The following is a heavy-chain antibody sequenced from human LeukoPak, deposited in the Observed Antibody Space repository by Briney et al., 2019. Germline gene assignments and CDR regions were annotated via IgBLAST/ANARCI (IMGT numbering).Heavy chain of an antibody. J-gene: IGHJ5*02. V-gene: IGHV1-18*01. Sequence: GASVKVSCKASGYSFTNYGITWIREAPGQGPEWLGWISGYNANAHYAQNVQGRVILTTDTSTNTAYMERRGLTSDDTAMYYCARVGRGCSSIRCYWEDWFDPWGQGTLVIVSS. CDR2: ISGYNANA. D-gene: IGHD2-2*01. CDR1: GYSFTNYG. CDR3: ARVGRGCSSIRCYWEDWFDP.